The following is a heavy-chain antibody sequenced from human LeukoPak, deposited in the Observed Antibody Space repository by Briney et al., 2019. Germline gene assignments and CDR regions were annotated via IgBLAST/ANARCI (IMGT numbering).Heavy chain of an antibody. CDR1: GYTFTSYY. D-gene: IGHD1-14*01. CDR2: MNPNSGNT. V-gene: IGHV1-8*02. J-gene: IGHJ4*02. Sequence: ASVKVSCKASGYTFTSYYMHWVRQAPGQGLEWMGWMNPNSGNTGYAQKFQGRVTMTRETSISTAYMELSSLRSEDTAVYYCARTIRDTGYFDYWGQGTLVTVSS. CDR3: ARTIRDTGYFDY.